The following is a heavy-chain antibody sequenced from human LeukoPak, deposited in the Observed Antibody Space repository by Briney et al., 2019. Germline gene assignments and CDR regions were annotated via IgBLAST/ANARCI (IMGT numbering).Heavy chain of an antibody. D-gene: IGHD3-3*01. CDR1: GFTFSSYV. Sequence: GGSLRLSCAASGFTFSSYVMSWVRQAPGKGLEWVSSISATGGSTFYADSVKGRFTISRDNSKNTLYLQMNSLRAEDTAVYYCARERDDDYYYYIDVWGIGTTVTVSS. V-gene: IGHV3-23*01. J-gene: IGHJ6*03. CDR3: ARERDDDYYYYIDV. CDR2: ISATGGST.